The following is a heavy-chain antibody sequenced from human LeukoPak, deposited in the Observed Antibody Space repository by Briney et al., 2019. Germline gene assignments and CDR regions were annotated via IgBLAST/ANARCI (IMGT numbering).Heavy chain of an antibody. V-gene: IGHV1-46*01. CDR3: ARDQEGFDY. CDR1: GYTFTSYY. Sequence: ASVKVSCKASGYTFTSYYMHWVRQAPGQGLEWMGIINPSGGTTSYAQNFQGRVTVTRDTSTTTVHMELRGLRSEDTAVYYCARDQEGFDYWGQGTVVTVSS. J-gene: IGHJ4*02. CDR2: INPSGGTT.